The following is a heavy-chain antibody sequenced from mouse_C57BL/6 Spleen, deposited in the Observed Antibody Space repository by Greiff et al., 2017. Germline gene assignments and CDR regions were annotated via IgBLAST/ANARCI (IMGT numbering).Heavy chain of an antibody. CDR2: IWTGGGT. CDR3: AREVNWGAMDY. V-gene: IGHV2-9-1*01. J-gene: IGHJ4*01. CDR1: GFSLTSYA. Sequence: VKLMESGPGLVAPSQSLSITCTVSGFSLTSYAIRWVRQPPGQGLEWLGVIWTGGGTNYNSALKSRLSISKDNSKSQVFLKMNSLQTDDTVRYYCAREVNWGAMDYWGQGTSVTVSS. D-gene: IGHD4-1*01.